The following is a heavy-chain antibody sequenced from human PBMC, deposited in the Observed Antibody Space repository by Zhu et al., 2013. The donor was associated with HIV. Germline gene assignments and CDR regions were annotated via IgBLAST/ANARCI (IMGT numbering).Heavy chain of an antibody. D-gene: IGHD3-10*01. CDR3: ARGYAISMIRGAQGDY. CDR2: MNPXSGNT. Sequence: QVQLVQSGAEVKKPGASVKVSCKASGYTFSNYDINWVRQATGQGLEWMGWMNPXSGNTGYGQKFRGRLTMTRNTSITTAYMELSSLTSEDTAVYFXARGYAISMIRGAQGDYWGQGTLVTVSS. CDR1: GYTFSNYD. V-gene: IGHV1-8*01. J-gene: IGHJ4*02.